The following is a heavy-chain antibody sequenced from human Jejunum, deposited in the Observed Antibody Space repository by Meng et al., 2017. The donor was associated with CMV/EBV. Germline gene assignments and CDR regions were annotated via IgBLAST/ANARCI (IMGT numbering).Heavy chain of an antibody. Sequence: GFLFGSNNINWVRQAPGRGLEWVSSISYSGRTIESANSVRGRFAISRDNVKSSVYLQMNSLRVEDSGIYFCARDYGTTSGWRWPVYWGQGGLVTVSS. CDR2: ISYSGRTI. V-gene: IGHV3-21*01. J-gene: IGHJ4*02. CDR1: GFLFGSNN. CDR3: ARDYGTTSGWRWPVY. D-gene: IGHD6-19*01.